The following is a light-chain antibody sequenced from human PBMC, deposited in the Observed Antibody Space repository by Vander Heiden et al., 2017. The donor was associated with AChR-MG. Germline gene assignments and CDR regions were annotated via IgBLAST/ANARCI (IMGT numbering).Light chain of an antibody. CDR3: QQYDNSPWT. CDR1: QSVSSSY. J-gene: IGKJ1*01. V-gene: IGKV3-20*01. CDR2: GAS. Sequence: DIVLTQSPGTLSVSPGERATLSCRASQSVSSSYLAWYQQKPGQAPRLLIFGASSRATGIPDRFSGSGSGTDFTLTISRLEPEDFAVYFCQQYDNSPWTFGQGTKVEIK.